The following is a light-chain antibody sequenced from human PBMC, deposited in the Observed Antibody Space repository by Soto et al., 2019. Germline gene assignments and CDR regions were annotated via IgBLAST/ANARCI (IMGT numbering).Light chain of an antibody. CDR1: QTISTY. CDR3: HQSYSIPQT. J-gene: IGKJ1*01. CDR2: DAS. Sequence: DIQMTQSPSSLSASVGDRVTITCRASQTISTYLNWYQQKPGKAPRLLIYDASSLLSGVPSRFSGSGSGTDFTLTISSLQPEDFATYYCHQSYSIPQTFGQGTKVEVK. V-gene: IGKV1-39*01.